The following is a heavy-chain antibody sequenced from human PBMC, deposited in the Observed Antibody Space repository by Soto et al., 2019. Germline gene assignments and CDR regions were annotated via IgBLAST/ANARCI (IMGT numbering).Heavy chain of an antibody. V-gene: IGHV1-69*13. CDR3: ARGVYSDSSGYYFFF. D-gene: IGHD3-22*01. CDR2: IVPIFGTA. Sequence: SVKVSCKASGGTFSRYALSWVRQAPGQGPEWMGGIVPIFGTANYAQKFQGRVTITADESTSTAYMELRSLRSEDTAVYYCARGVYSDSSGYYFFFWGQGTLVTVSS. CDR1: GGTFSRYA. J-gene: IGHJ4*02.